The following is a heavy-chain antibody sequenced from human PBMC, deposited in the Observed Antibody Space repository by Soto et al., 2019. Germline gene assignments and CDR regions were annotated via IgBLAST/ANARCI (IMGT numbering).Heavy chain of an antibody. V-gene: IGHV5-10-1*01. Sequence: LKISFKGSGYIFTSYWISWVRQMPGKGLEWMGRIDPSDSYTNYSPSFQGHVTISADKSISTAYLQWSSLKASDTAMYYCARQISVGAAGSDYWGQGTLVTVSS. CDR3: ARQISVGAAGSDY. CDR1: GYIFTSYW. CDR2: IDPSDSYT. D-gene: IGHD6-13*01. J-gene: IGHJ4*02.